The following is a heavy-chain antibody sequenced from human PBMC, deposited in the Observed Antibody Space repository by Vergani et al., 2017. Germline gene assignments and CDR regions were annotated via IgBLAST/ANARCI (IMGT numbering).Heavy chain of an antibody. Sequence: QVQLQQWGAGLLKPSETLSLTCAVYGGSFSGYYWSWIRQPPGKGLEWIGYIYYTGSTNCNPSLKSRVTISVDTSKNQFSLKLSSVTAADTAVYYCARGPTRYYFDYWGQGTLVTVSS. J-gene: IGHJ4*02. CDR3: ARGPTRYYFDY. CDR1: GGSFSGYY. CDR2: IYYTGST. V-gene: IGHV4-34*11.